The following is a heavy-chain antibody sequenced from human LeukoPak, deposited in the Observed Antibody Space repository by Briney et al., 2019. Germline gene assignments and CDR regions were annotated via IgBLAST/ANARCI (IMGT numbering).Heavy chain of an antibody. Sequence: GSLRLSCAASGFTFSSYAMHWVRQAPGKGLEWVAVISYDGSNKYYADSVKGRFTISRDNSKNTLYLQMNSLRAEDTAVYYCAKDQHLPAMGAYNWFDPWGQGTLVTVSS. CDR1: GFTFSSYA. D-gene: IGHD2-2*01. CDR2: ISYDGSNK. V-gene: IGHV3-30*04. CDR3: AKDQHLPAMGAYNWFDP. J-gene: IGHJ5*02.